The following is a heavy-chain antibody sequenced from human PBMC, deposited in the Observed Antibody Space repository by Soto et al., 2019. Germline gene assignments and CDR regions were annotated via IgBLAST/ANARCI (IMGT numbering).Heavy chain of an antibody. D-gene: IGHD3-16*01. CDR1: GGSLSSYY. CDR2: IYYTGIS. CDR3: ARHGLTAYMAYYFDF. Sequence: SETLSLTCVVSGGSLSSYYWSWIRQPPGNGFDWIVYIYYTGISYYNPSLKSRITVSVDTSKNQFSLNLTSVTAADTAVYYCARHGLTAYMAYYFDFWGQGTQVTVSS. V-gene: IGHV4-59*04. J-gene: IGHJ4*02.